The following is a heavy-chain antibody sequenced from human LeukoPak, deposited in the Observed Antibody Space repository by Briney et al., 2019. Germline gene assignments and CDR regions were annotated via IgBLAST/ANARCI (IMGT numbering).Heavy chain of an antibody. J-gene: IGHJ4*02. Sequence: GGSLRISCAASGFTFSSYSRNWVRQAPEKGLEWVSSISSSSSYIYYADSVKGRFTISRDNAKNSLYLQMNSLRAEDTAVYYCARDAAGTGDDYWGQGTLVTVSS. CDR1: GFTFSSYS. V-gene: IGHV3-21*01. CDR2: ISSSSSYI. D-gene: IGHD6-13*01. CDR3: ARDAAGTGDDY.